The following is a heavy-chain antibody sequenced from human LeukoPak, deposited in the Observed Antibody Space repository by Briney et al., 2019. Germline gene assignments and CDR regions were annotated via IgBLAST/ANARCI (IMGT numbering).Heavy chain of an antibody. Sequence: PSETLSLTCTVSGGSISSSSYYWGWIRQPPGKGLEWIGSIYYSGSTYYNPSLKSRVTISVDTSKNQFSLKLSSVTAADTAVYYCARRRYYYGSRRPPCAFDIWGQGTMVTVSS. V-gene: IGHV4-39*01. CDR2: IYYSGST. CDR3: ARRRYYYGSRRPPCAFDI. J-gene: IGHJ3*02. CDR1: GGSISSSSYY. D-gene: IGHD3-10*01.